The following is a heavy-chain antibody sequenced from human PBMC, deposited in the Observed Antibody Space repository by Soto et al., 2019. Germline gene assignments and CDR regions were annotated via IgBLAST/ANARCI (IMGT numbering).Heavy chain of an antibody. Sequence: GGSLRLSCAASGFTFSSYAMHWVRQAPGKGLEWVAVISYDGSNKYYADSVKGRFTISRDNSKNTLYLQMNSLRAEDTAVYYCATSKDRYYYDSSDPKPNWFDPWGQGTLVTVSS. CDR3: ATSKDRYYYDSSDPKPNWFDP. CDR2: ISYDGSNK. D-gene: IGHD3-22*01. J-gene: IGHJ5*02. V-gene: IGHV3-30-3*01. CDR1: GFTFSSYA.